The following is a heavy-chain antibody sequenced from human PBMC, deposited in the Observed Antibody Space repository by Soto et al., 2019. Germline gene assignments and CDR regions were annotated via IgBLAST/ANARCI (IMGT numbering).Heavy chain of an antibody. V-gene: IGHV3-23*01. J-gene: IGHJ4*02. CDR1: GFTFSSYA. Sequence: GGSLRLSCAASGFTFSSYAMSWVRQAPGKGLEWVSAISGSGGSTYYADSVKGRFTISRDNSKNTLYLQMNSLRAEDTAVYYCAKDPLKPTFDWLLSYYYDYWGQGTLVTVSS. D-gene: IGHD3-9*01. CDR3: AKDPLKPTFDWLLSYYYDY. CDR2: ISGSGGST.